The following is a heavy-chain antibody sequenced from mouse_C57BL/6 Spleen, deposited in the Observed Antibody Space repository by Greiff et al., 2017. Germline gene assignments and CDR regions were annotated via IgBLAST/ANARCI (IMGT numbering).Heavy chain of an antibody. D-gene: IGHD4-1*01. CDR2: IYPGSGST. V-gene: IGHV1-55*01. CDR1: GYTFTSYW. J-gene: IGHJ3*01. Sequence: QVQLKQPGAELVKPGASVTMSCKASGYTFTSYWITWVKQRPGQGLEWIGDIYPGSGSTNYNEQFKGKATLTVDTSSSTAYMQLSSLTSEDSAVYYCARKGTGTAWFAYWGQGTLVTVSA. CDR3: ARKGTGTAWFAY.